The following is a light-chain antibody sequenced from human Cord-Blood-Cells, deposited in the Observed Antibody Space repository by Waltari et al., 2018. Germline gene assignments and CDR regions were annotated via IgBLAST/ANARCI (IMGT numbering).Light chain of an antibody. Sequence: EIVMTQSPATLSVSPGERATLSCRASQSVSSNLAWYQQKPGQAPRLLIYGASTRATAIPARFSGSRSGTEFTHTSSRLQSEDSAVYYCQQYNNWPRAFGGGTKVELK. CDR3: QQYNNWPRA. V-gene: IGKV3-15*01. CDR1: QSVSSN. J-gene: IGKJ4*01. CDR2: GAS.